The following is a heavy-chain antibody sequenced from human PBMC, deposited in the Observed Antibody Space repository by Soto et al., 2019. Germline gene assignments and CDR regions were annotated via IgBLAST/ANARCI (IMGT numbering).Heavy chain of an antibody. CDR1: GFTFSSYA. V-gene: IGHV3-30-3*01. CDR3: ARDVIAAAGKHY. CDR2: ISYDGSNK. Sequence: PGGSLRLSCAASGFTFSSYAMHWFRQAPGKGLEWVAVISYDGSNKYYADSVKGRFTISRDNSKNTLYLQMNSLRAEDTAVYYCARDVIAAAGKHYWGQGTLVTVSS. D-gene: IGHD6-13*01. J-gene: IGHJ4*02.